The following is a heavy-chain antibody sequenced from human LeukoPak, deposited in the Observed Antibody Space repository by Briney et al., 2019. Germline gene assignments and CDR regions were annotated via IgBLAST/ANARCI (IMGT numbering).Heavy chain of an antibody. CDR2: IRSKTYGGTK. Sequence: GESLRLSCTGSGFTFGYYAMSWVRQAPGKGLEWVGFIRSKTYGGTKEYAASVKGRFTISRDDSKSIAYLQMNSLKTEGTAVYYCTRERGELLLDYWGQGTLVTVSS. CDR1: GFTFGYYA. J-gene: IGHJ4*02. V-gene: IGHV3-49*04. D-gene: IGHD1-26*01. CDR3: TRERGELLLDY.